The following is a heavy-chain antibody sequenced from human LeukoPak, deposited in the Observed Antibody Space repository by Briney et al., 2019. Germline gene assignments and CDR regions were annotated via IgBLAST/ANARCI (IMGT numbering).Heavy chain of an antibody. V-gene: IGHV4-4*07. CDR3: AREMGRSYYYYYYMDV. D-gene: IGHD1-26*01. Sequence: SETLSLTCTVSGGSISSYYWSWIRQPAGKGLEWIGRIYTSGSTNYNPSLKSRVTMSVDTSKNQFSLKLSSVTAADTAVYYCAREMGRSYYYYYYMDVWGKGTTVTVSS. CDR2: IYTSGST. J-gene: IGHJ6*03. CDR1: GGSISSYY.